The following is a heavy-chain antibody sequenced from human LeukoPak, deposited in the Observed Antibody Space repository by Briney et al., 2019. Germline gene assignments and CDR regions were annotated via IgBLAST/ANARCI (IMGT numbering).Heavy chain of an antibody. V-gene: IGHV4-59*08. CDR3: AGHHPRNTVDF. Sequence: PSETLSLTCTVCGGSISSYYWSWLRQPPGKGLEWIGYISYSGSTNYNPSLKSRVTISLDTSKNQFSLKLSSVTAADTAVYYCAGHHPRNTVDFWGQGTLVTVSS. CDR2: ISYSGST. J-gene: IGHJ4*02. CDR1: GGSISSYY. D-gene: IGHD2/OR15-2a*01.